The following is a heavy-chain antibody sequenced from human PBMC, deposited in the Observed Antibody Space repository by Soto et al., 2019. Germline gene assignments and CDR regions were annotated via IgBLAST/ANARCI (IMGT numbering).Heavy chain of an antibody. D-gene: IGHD1-20*01. Sequence: SVKVSCKASGDTFRNYAITWVRQAPGQGLEWMGGIIPIFATSTYAQKFLGRVTFTADESTSTAYMDLSSLTSEDTAVYYCATAIPHTPYNSPHYFDHWGQGTLVTVSS. V-gene: IGHV1-69*13. CDR3: ATAIPHTPYNSPHYFDH. J-gene: IGHJ4*02. CDR1: GDTFRNYA. CDR2: IIPIFATS.